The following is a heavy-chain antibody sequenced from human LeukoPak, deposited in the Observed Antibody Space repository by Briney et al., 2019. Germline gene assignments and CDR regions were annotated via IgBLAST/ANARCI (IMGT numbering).Heavy chain of an antibody. CDR2: IYYSGGT. CDR3: ARAKDAGYAPEVSLNY. V-gene: IGHV4-61*01. D-gene: IGHD5-12*01. CDR1: GGSVSSGNYY. J-gene: IGHJ4*02. Sequence: SETLSLTCTVPGGSVSSGNYYWSWIRQPPGKGLEWIGYIYYSGGTNYNPSLKSRVTISADTSNNQVSLKLVSVTAADTAMYYCARAKDAGYAPEVSLNYWGQGTLVTVSS.